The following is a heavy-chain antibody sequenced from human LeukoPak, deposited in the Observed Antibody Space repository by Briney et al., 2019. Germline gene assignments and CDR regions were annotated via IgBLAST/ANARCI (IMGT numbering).Heavy chain of an antibody. CDR1: GFTFSSYA. Sequence: QSGGSLRLSCGASGFTFSSYAMHWVRQAPGKGLEWVAVISYDGSNEYYADSVEGRFSISRDNSKNTVILQMDSLTPEDTAVYFCAKSAVIIGYFDYWGQGTLVTVSS. D-gene: IGHD2-21*01. CDR3: AKSAVIIGYFDY. CDR2: ISYDGSNE. V-gene: IGHV3-30*18. J-gene: IGHJ4*02.